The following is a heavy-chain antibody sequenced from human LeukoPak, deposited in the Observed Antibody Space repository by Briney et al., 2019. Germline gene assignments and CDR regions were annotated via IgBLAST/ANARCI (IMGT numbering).Heavy chain of an antibody. D-gene: IGHD2/OR15-2a*01. CDR2: IRSKANSYAT. Sequence: PGGSLRLSCAASGFTFSSFAMSWVRQASGKGLEWVGRIRSKANSYATAYAASVKGRFTISRDDSKNTTYLQMSSLKTEDTAVYYCTREYNFDYWGQGTLVTVSS. CDR3: TREYNFDY. V-gene: IGHV3-73*01. CDR1: GFTFSSFA. J-gene: IGHJ4*02.